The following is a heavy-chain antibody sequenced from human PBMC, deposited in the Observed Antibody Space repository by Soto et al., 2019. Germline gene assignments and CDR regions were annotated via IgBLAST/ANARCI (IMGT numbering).Heavy chain of an antibody. CDR2: INAGNGNT. CDR3: ARGVGDYDFWSGYPGYYYYYYMDV. CDR1: GYTFTSYA. D-gene: IGHD3-3*01. Sequence: WASVKVSCKASGYTFTSYAMHWVRQAPGQRLEWMGWINAGNGNTKYSQKFQGRVTITRDTSASTAYMELSSLRSEDTAVYYCARGVGDYDFWSGYPGYYYYYYMDVWGKGTTVTVSS. J-gene: IGHJ6*03. V-gene: IGHV1-3*01.